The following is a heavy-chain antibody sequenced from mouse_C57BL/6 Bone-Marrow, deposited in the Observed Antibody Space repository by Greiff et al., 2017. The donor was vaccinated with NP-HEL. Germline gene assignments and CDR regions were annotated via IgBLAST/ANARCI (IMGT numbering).Heavy chain of an antibody. J-gene: IGHJ2*01. V-gene: IGHV5-9-1*02. D-gene: IGHD1-1*01. CDR3: TRDPDYYGSFDY. CDR1: GFTFSSYA. Sequence: EVQLVESGEGLVKPGGSLKLSCAASGFTFSSYAMSWVRQTPEKRLEWVAYISSGGDYIYYADTVKGRFTISRDNARNTLYLQMSSLKSEDTAMYYCTRDPDYYGSFDYWGQGTTLTVSS. CDR2: ISSGGDYI.